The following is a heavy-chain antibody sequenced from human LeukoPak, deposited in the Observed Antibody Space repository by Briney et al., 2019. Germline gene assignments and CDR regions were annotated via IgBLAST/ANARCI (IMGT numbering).Heavy chain of an antibody. V-gene: IGHV3-30-3*01. J-gene: IGHJ4*02. CDR1: GFTFSSYA. CDR3: ARDYHRYCSSTSCYCPYFDY. CDR2: ISYDGSNK. Sequence: GVSLRLSCAASGFTFSSYAMHWVRQAPGKGLEWVAVISYDGSNKYYADSVKGRFTISRDNSKNTLYLQMNSLRAEDTAVYYCARDYHRYCSSTSCYCPYFDYWGQGTLVTVSS. D-gene: IGHD2-2*01.